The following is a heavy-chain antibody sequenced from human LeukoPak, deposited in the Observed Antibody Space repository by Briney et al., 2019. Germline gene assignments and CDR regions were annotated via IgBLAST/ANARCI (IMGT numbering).Heavy chain of an antibody. D-gene: IGHD3-10*01. V-gene: IGHV3-23*01. Sequence: PGGSLRLSCAASGFTFSSYAMSWVSQAPGKGLEWVSVISNTGGSTFYADSVKGRFTISRDNSKNTLYLQMNSLRAEDTAVYYCAKRASGSGTSLYYFDYWGQGTLVTVSS. CDR2: ISNTGGST. CDR1: GFTFSSYA. J-gene: IGHJ4*02. CDR3: AKRASGSGTSLYYFDY.